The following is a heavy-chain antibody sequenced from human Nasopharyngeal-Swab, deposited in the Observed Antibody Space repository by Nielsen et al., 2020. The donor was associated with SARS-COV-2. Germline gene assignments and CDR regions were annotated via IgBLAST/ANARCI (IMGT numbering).Heavy chain of an antibody. D-gene: IGHD2-2*01. V-gene: IGHV4-61*02. CDR3: ARGRVVPAASRYGMDV. CDR2: IYTSGST. Sequence: SGTLSLTCTVSGGSISSGSYYWSWIRQPAGKGLEWIGRIYTSGSTNYNPSLKSRVTISVDTSKNQFSLKLSSVTAADTAVYYCARGRVVPAASRYGMDVWGQGATVTVSS. CDR1: GGSISSGSYY. J-gene: IGHJ6*02.